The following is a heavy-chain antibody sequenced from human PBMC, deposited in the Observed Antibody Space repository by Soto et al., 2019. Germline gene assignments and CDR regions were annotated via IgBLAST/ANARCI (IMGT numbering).Heavy chain of an antibody. D-gene: IGHD3-3*01. CDR3: ARANTYYDFWSGYFFYMDV. J-gene: IGHJ6*03. V-gene: IGHV3-33*01. Sequence: GGSLRLSCAASGFTFSSYGMHWVRQAPGKGLEWVAVIWYDGSNKYYADSVKGRFTISRDNSKNTLYLQMNSLRAEDTAVYYCARANTYYDFWSGYFFYMDVWGKGTTVTVSS. CDR2: IWYDGSNK. CDR1: GFTFSSYG.